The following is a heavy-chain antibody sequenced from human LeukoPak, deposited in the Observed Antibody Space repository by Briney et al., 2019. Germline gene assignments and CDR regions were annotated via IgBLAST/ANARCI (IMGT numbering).Heavy chain of an antibody. D-gene: IGHD5-12*01. CDR3: ARIGLGYSGYDPYYYYYYMDV. J-gene: IGHJ6*03. V-gene: IGHV4-4*07. Sequence: SETLSLTCSVSGDSISYFYWSWIRQAAGKGLEWIGRISGSGSTDYNASLKSRVTMSVDTSKNQLSLKVISVTAADTAVYYCARIGLGYSGYDPYYYYYYMDVWGKGTTVTVSS. CDR2: ISGSGST. CDR1: GDSISYFY.